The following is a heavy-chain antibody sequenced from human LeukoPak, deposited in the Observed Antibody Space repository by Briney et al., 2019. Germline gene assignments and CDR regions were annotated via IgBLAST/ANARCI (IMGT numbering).Heavy chain of an antibody. Sequence: SGPTLVNPTQTLTLTCTFSGFSLYSSGVGVGWIRQPPGKALEWLAVIYWDDDKRYNPSLRSRLTMSKDASKSQVFLETRNMDPVDAATYYCAHRRPGHLTGWDNSYFDNWGPGTLVTVSS. J-gene: IGHJ4*02. D-gene: IGHD1/OR15-1a*01. CDR1: GFSLYSSGVG. V-gene: IGHV2-5*02. CDR2: IYWDDDK. CDR3: AHRRPGHLTGWDNSYFDN.